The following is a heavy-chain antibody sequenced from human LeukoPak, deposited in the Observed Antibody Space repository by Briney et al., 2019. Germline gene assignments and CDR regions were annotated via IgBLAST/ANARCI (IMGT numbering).Heavy chain of an antibody. CDR1: GFTFSSYA. CDR2: ISGNAGGT. Sequence: GGSLRLSCAASGFTFSSYAMSWVRQAPGKGLEWVSAISGNAGGTYYADSVKGRVTISRDNSKNTLYLQMHSLRAEDTAVYYCAKWGTPDIEADVTHLDYWGQGTLVTVSS. J-gene: IGHJ4*02. D-gene: IGHD6-13*01. V-gene: IGHV3-23*01. CDR3: AKWGTPDIEADVTHLDY.